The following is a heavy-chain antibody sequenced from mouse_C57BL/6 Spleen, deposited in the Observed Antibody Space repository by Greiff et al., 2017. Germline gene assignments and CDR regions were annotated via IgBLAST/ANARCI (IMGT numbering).Heavy chain of an antibody. V-gene: IGHV1-53*01. Sequence: QVQLQQSGTELVKPGASVKLSCKASGYTFTSYWMHWVKQRPGQGLEWIGNINPSNGGTNYNEKFKSKATLTVDKSSSTAYMQLSSLTSEDSAVYYCARSRGSSPYYYAMDYWGQGTSVTVSS. D-gene: IGHD1-1*01. CDR2: INPSNGGT. J-gene: IGHJ4*01. CDR1: GYTFTSYW. CDR3: ARSRGSSPYYYAMDY.